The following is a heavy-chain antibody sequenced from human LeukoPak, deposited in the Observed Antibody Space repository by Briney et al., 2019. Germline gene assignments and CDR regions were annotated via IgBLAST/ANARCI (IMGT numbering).Heavy chain of an antibody. CDR2: ISGSGGST. CDR3: ATVQGVFYDYVWGSYRYDGWFDP. CDR1: GFTFSSYA. V-gene: IGHV3-23*01. Sequence: GGSLRLSCAASGFTFSSYAMSWVRQAPGKGLEWVSAISGSGGSTYYADSVKGRFTISRDNSKNTLYLQMNSLRAEDTAVYYCATVQGVFYDYVWGSYRYDGWFDPWGQGALVTVSS. J-gene: IGHJ5*02. D-gene: IGHD3-16*02.